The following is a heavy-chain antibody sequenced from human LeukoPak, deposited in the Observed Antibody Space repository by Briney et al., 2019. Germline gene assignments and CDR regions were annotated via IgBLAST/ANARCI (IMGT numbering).Heavy chain of an antibody. CDR1: GFTFSSYA. Sequence: GGSLRLSCAASGFTFSSYAMSWVRQAPGKGLEWVSGISSTGGTTYYTDSVKGRFTISRDNSKNTLYLQMNSLRAEDAALYYCASLSDFWSAFDFWGQGTLVTVSS. CDR2: ISSTGGTT. D-gene: IGHD3-3*01. J-gene: IGHJ4*02. CDR3: ASLSDFWSAFDF. V-gene: IGHV3-23*01.